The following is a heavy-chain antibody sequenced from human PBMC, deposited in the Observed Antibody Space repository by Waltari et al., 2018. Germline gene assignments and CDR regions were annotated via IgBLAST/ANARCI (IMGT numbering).Heavy chain of an antibody. CDR3: AKEFGGAGSSYMSYFDS. Sequence: QVLLGESGGGVVQPGRSLRLSCAAYGFSFTNHGMHWVRQAPGKGLEWVAVISYDGGTKYYRDSVEGRFTVSRDNSKNTMYLEMNSLRVEDTAIYYCAKEFGGAGSSYMSYFDSWGQGTLVTVSS. V-gene: IGHV3-30*18. J-gene: IGHJ4*02. CDR1: GFSFTNHG. D-gene: IGHD3-16*01. CDR2: ISYDGGTK.